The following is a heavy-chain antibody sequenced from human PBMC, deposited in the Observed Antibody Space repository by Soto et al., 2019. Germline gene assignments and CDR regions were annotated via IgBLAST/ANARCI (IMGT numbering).Heavy chain of an antibody. D-gene: IGHD1-26*01. CDR2: IYYSGST. V-gene: IGHV4-31*03. Sequence: LSLTCTVSGGSISSGGYYWSWIRQHPGKGLEWIGYIYYSGSTYYNPSLKSRVTISVDTSKNQFSLKLSSVTAADTAVYYCARWPWMGGRADYWGQGTLVTVSS. J-gene: IGHJ4*02. CDR1: GGSISSGGYY. CDR3: ARWPWMGGRADY.